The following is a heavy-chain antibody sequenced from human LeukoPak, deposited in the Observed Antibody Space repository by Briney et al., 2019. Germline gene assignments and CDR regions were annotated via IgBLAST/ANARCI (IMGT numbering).Heavy chain of an antibody. J-gene: IGHJ4*02. V-gene: IGHV4-39*02. CDR2: IYYSGST. CDR1: GGSISSSSYY. D-gene: IGHD3-22*01. Sequence: SETLSLTCTVSGGSISSSSYYWGWIRQPPGKGLEWIGSIYYSGSTYYNPSLKSRVTISVDTSKNQFSLKLSSVTAADTAVYYCARESPYYYDSSGYSTQIFDYWGQGTLVTVSS. CDR3: ARESPYYYDSSGYSTQIFDY.